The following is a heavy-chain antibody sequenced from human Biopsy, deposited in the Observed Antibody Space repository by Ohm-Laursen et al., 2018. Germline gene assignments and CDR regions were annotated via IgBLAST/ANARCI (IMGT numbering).Heavy chain of an antibody. Sequence: SVKVSCKASGGTFSKYGISWVRQAPGQGLEWMGGIIPMLGTVQYARRLRGRVTITADKATSTAYMELSSLGSDDTAVYYCAKDLLEWLEPSWGQGTLVIVSS. CDR2: IIPMLGTV. CDR1: GGTFSKYG. V-gene: IGHV1-69*10. J-gene: IGHJ4*02. D-gene: IGHD3-3*01. CDR3: AKDLLEWLEPS.